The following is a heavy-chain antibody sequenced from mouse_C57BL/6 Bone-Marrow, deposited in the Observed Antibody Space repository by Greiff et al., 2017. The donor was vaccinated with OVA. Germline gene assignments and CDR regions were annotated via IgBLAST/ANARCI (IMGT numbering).Heavy chain of an antibody. CDR3: ARESWFYAMDY. J-gene: IGHJ4*01. CDR1: GFTFSDYY. Sequence: EVKVVESEGGLVQPGSSMKLSCTASGFTFSDYYMAWVRQVPEKGLEWVANINYDGSSTYYLDSLKSRFIISRDNAKNILYLQMSSLKSEDTATYYCARESWFYAMDYWGQGTSVTVSS. D-gene: IGHD2-2*01. CDR2: INYDGSST. V-gene: IGHV5-16*01.